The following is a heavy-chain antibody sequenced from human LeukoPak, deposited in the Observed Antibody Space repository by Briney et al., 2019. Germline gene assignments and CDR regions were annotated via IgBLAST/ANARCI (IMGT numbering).Heavy chain of an antibody. V-gene: IGHV4-39*07. CDR3: ARAGATMVRGALGPNWFDP. CDR2: IYYSGST. CDR1: GGSISSSSYY. J-gene: IGHJ5*02. D-gene: IGHD3-10*01. Sequence: SETLSLTCTVSGGSISSSSYYWGWIRQPPGKGLEWIGSIYYSGSTYYNPSLKSRVTMSVDTSKNQFSLKLSSVTAADTAVYYCARAGATMVRGALGPNWFDPWGQGTLVTVSS.